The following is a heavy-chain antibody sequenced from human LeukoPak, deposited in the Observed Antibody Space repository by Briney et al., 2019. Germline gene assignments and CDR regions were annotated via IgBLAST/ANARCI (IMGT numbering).Heavy chain of an antibody. CDR1: GYTLTELS. D-gene: IGHD5-18*01. CDR3: ATDRDSTAMGPGYFDY. J-gene: IGHJ4*02. V-gene: IGHV1-24*01. Sequence: GASVKVSCKVSGYTLTELSMHWVRQAPGKGLEGRGGFDPEDGETIYAQKFQGRVTMTEDTSTDTAYAELSSLRSEDTAVYYCATDRDSTAMGPGYFDYWGQGTLVTVSS. CDR2: FDPEDGET.